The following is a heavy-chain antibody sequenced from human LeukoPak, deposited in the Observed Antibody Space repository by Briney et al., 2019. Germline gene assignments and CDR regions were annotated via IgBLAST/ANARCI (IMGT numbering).Heavy chain of an antibody. CDR3: ARDSWKQQQLVPNWFDP. D-gene: IGHD6-13*01. Sequence: PGGSLRLSCAASGFTFSSYGMHWVRQAPGKGLEWVAVIWYDGSNKYYADSVKGRFTISRDNSKNTLYLQMNSLRAEDTAVYYCARDSWKQQQLVPNWFDPWGQGTLVTVSS. J-gene: IGHJ5*02. V-gene: IGHV3-33*01. CDR2: IWYDGSNK. CDR1: GFTFSSYG.